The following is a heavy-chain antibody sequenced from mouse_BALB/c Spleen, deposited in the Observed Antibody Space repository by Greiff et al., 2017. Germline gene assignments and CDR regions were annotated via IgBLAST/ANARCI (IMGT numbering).Heavy chain of an antibody. J-gene: IGHJ2*01. Sequence: EVHLVESGGGLVKPGGSLKLSCAASGFTFSSYTMSWVRQTPEKRLEWVATISSGGSYTYYPDSVKGRFTISRDNAKNTLYLQMSSLKSEDTAMYYCTRFGLRLVYFDYWGQGTTLTVSS. CDR1: GFTFSSYT. CDR2: ISSGGSYT. CDR3: TRFGLRLVYFDY. D-gene: IGHD2-4*01. V-gene: IGHV5-6-4*01.